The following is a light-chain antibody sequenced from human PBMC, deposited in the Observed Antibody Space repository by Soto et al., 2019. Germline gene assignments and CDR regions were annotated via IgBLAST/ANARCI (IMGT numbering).Light chain of an antibody. CDR2: MVS. CDR1: HNLLSTGNIY. V-gene: IGKV2-30*01. Sequence: VVMTQSPLSLPVTLGQPASISCNSSHNLLSTGNIYLNWFQQRPGKSPRRLIYMVSSRESGLQDRFSGSASGADFTLKISRVVAEDVGIYYCSQATHWPVTFGQGTRVEVK. CDR3: SQATHWPVT. J-gene: IGKJ1*01.